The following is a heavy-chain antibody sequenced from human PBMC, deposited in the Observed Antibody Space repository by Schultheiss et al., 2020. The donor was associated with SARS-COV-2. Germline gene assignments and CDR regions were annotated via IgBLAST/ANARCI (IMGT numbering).Heavy chain of an antibody. V-gene: IGHV3-30*04. Sequence: GESLKISCAASGFTFSSYPMHWVRQAAGKGLEWVAVLSDDGSYKYYADSVKGRFTISRDNSKNSLYLQMNSLRAEDTAVYYCARGGYYYDSSVNYWGQGTLVTVSS. D-gene: IGHD3-22*01. CDR1: GFTFSSYP. CDR3: ARGGYYYDSSVNY. CDR2: LSDDGSYK. J-gene: IGHJ4*02.